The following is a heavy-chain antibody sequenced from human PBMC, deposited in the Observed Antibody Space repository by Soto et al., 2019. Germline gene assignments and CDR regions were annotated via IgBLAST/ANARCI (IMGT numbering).Heavy chain of an antibody. J-gene: IGHJ4*02. D-gene: IGHD3-10*01. CDR1: GFTFSSND. CDR3: AKHQFSMVRGISPFDY. V-gene: IGHV3-23*01. Sequence: EVQLLESGGGLVQPGGALRLSCAASGFTFSSNDMTWVRQAPGKGLEWVSTISGSGAFTYHADSVKGRFTISRDNSKXXVYLQMNSLRAEDTAVYYCAKHQFSMVRGISPFDYWGQGTLVTVSS. CDR2: ISGSGAFT.